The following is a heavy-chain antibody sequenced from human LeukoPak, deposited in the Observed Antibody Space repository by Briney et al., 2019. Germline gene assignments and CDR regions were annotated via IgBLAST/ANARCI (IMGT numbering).Heavy chain of an antibody. CDR1: GFTFSDYY. Sequence: GGSLRLSCAASGFTFSDYYMSWIRQAPGKGLELVSYISSSGSTIYYADSVKGRFTISRHNAKNSLYLQLNSLRAEDTAVYYCARGGNWNAAFDPWGQGTLVTVSS. V-gene: IGHV3-11*01. CDR2: ISSSGSTI. D-gene: IGHD1-1*01. CDR3: ARGGNWNAAFDP. J-gene: IGHJ5*02.